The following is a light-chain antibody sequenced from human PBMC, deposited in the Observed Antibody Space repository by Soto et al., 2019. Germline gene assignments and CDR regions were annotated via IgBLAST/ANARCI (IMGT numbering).Light chain of an antibody. J-gene: IGKJ3*01. CDR2: KAS. CDR3: QQYNSYSGCT. CDR1: QSISSW. Sequence: DIQMTQSPSTLSASVGDRVTITCRASQSISSWLAWYQQKPGKAPKRLIYKASSLESGVPSRFSGRGYGTQFTLTLSSLQPDDFATYSCQQYNSYSGCTFGPGTKVDIK. V-gene: IGKV1-5*03.